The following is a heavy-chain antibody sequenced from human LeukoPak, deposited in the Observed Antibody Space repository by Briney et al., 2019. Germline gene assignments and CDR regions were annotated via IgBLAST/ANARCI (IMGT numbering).Heavy chain of an antibody. CDR3: ARYSGSHPFDY. J-gene: IGHJ4*02. CDR1: GYTFSSYG. CDR2: ISTYNGNT. Sequence: GASVKVSCKASGYTFSSYGISWVRQASGQGLEWMGWISTYNGNTNYAQRFQGRVTMTTHTSTSTAYMELRSLRSDDTAVYYCARYSGSHPFDYWGQGALVTVSS. V-gene: IGHV1-18*01. D-gene: IGHD1-26*01.